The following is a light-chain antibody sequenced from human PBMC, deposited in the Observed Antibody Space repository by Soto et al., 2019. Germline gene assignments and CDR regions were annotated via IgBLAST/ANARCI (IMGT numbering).Light chain of an antibody. CDR1: QRISGF. CDR3: QQSYSTIT. J-gene: IGKJ5*01. CDR2: AAS. Sequence: DIQMTQSPPSLSASVGDRVTITCRASQRISGFLNWYQQKPGKAPKLLIYAASSLQSGVPSRFSGSGSGTDFTLTISSLQPEDFATYYCQQSYSTITFGQGTRLEIK. V-gene: IGKV1-39*01.